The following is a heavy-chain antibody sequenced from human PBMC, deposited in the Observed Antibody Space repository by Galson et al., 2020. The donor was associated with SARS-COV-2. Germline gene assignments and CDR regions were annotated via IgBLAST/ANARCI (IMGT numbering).Heavy chain of an antibody. Sequence: TGGSLRLSCAASGFTFSGSAMHWVRQASGKGLEWVGRIRSKANSYATAYAASVKGRFTISRDDSKNTAYLQMNSLKTEDTAVYYCTRLRDIVVVVAATRQDWFDPWGQGTLVTVSS. V-gene: IGHV3-73*01. CDR1: GFTFSGSA. CDR2: IRSKANSYAT. D-gene: IGHD2-15*01. J-gene: IGHJ5*02. CDR3: TRLRDIVVVVAATRQDWFDP.